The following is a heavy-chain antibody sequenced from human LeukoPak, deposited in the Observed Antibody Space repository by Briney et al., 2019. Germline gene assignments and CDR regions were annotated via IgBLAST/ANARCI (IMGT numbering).Heavy chain of an antibody. Sequence: GGSLRLSCAASGFTVSSNYMSWVRQAPGKGLEWVSVIYSGGSTYYADSVKGRFTISRDNSKNALYLQMNSLRAEDTAVYYCAREGYYYDSSGHSSFGMDVWGQGTTVTVSS. V-gene: IGHV3-66*01. J-gene: IGHJ6*02. CDR3: AREGYYYDSSGHSSFGMDV. D-gene: IGHD3-22*01. CDR2: IYSGGST. CDR1: GFTVSSNY.